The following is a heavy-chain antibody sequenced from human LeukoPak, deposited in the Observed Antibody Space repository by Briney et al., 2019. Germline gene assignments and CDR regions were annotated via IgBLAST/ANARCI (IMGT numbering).Heavy chain of an antibody. CDR3: AKDYQDYYDSSGYSPFGY. CDR1: GFTFSSYA. D-gene: IGHD3-22*01. V-gene: IGHV3-23*01. Sequence: GRSLRLSCAASGFTFSSYAMSWVRQAPGKGLEWVSAISGSGGSTYYADSVKGRFTISRDNSKNTLYLQMNSLRAEDTAVYYCAKDYQDYYDSSGYSPFGYWGQGTLVTVSS. J-gene: IGHJ4*02. CDR2: ISGSGGST.